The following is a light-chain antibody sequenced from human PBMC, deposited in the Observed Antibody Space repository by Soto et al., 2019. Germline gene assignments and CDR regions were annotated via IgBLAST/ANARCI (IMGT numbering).Light chain of an antibody. Sequence: DYQVTPSPSTLSASVVDRVTITCRASQNIYTWLAWYQQKPGIAPKLLIHKASTLESGVPSRFSGSGYGTEFTLTISGLQPEDFATYYCQQYESLPLTFGQGTRLEIK. CDR1: QNIYTW. CDR3: QQYESLPLT. CDR2: KAS. J-gene: IGKJ5*01. V-gene: IGKV1-5*03.